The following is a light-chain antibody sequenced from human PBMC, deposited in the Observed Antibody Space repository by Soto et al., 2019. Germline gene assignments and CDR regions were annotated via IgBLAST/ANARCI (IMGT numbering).Light chain of an antibody. CDR1: GSNIGAGYD. V-gene: IGLV1-40*01. CDR3: QSYDSSLNQRV. J-gene: IGLJ3*02. Sequence: QSVLRQPPSVSGAPGQRVTISCTGSGSNIGAGYDVHWYQLLPGSAPKLLIYGNTNRPSGDPDRFSGSKSGTSASLAISGLQAEDEADYYCQSYDSSLNQRVFGGGTKLTVL. CDR2: GNT.